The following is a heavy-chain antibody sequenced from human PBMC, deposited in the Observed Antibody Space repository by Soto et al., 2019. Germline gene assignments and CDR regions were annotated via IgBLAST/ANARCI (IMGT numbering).Heavy chain of an antibody. D-gene: IGHD1-26*01. CDR2: ISTTSTYI. V-gene: IGHV3-21*01. Sequence: GGSLRLSCAASGFTFSSYAMNWVRQAPGQGLEWVSSISTTSTYIYYAASVKGRFTVSRDNAKNSLYLQMTGLRPEDTAMYYCARDGIVGTTDFFDYWGQGTLVTVSS. CDR1: GFTFSSYA. J-gene: IGHJ4*02. CDR3: ARDGIVGTTDFFDY.